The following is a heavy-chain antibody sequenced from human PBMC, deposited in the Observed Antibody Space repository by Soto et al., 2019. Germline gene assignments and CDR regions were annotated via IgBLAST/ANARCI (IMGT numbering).Heavy chain of an antibody. CDR2: IIPIFGTA. V-gene: IGHV1-69*13. CDR3: ARLGASGYSYGLFDY. J-gene: IGHJ4*02. D-gene: IGHD5-18*01. Sequence: SVKVSCKASGGTFSSYAISWVRQAPGQGLEWMGGIIPIFGTANYAQKFQGRVTITADESTSTAYMELSSLRSEDTAVYYCARLGASGYSYGLFDYWGQGTLVTVSS. CDR1: GGTFSSYA.